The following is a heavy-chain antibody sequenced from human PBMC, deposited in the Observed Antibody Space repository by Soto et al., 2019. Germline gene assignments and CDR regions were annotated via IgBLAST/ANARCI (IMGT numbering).Heavy chain of an antibody. V-gene: IGHV3-74*01. CDR3: WRGVRGSYSIDV. J-gene: IGHJ6*04. D-gene: IGHD3-10*01. CDR1: GFTLSSFW. Sequence: EVQLVESGGGLVQPGGSLRLSCAASGFTLSSFWLHWVRQAPGKGLVWVSRLNGDGSNTNYADSVRGTCTSARDNAMNSLYLQLKSLGAGDTAGYKCWRGVRGSYSIDVGGEGSTVTVSS. CDR2: LNGDGSNT.